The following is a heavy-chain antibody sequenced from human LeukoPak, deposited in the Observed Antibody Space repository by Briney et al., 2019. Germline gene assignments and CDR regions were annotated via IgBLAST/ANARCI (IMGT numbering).Heavy chain of an antibody. Sequence: GGSLRLSCAASGFTFSSYAMSWVRQAPGKGLEWVSAISGSGGSTCYADSVKGRFTISRDNSKNTLYLQMNSLRAEDTAVYYCATRITMVRGVLDYWGQGTLVTVSS. CDR3: ATRITMVRGVLDY. V-gene: IGHV3-23*01. D-gene: IGHD3-10*01. CDR1: GFTFSSYA. J-gene: IGHJ4*02. CDR2: ISGSGGST.